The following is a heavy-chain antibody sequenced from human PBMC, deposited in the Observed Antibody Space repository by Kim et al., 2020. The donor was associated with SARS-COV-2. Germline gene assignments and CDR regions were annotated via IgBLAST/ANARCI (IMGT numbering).Heavy chain of an antibody. D-gene: IGHD3-9*01. J-gene: IGHJ4*02. V-gene: IGHV4-34*01. Sequence: SETLSLTCAVYGGSFSGYYWSWIRQPPGKGLEWIGEINHSGSTNYNPSLKSRVTISVDTSKNQFSLKLSSVTAADTAVYYCARGFVGERTYYDILTGLDYWGQGTLVTVSS. CDR2: INHSGST. CDR1: GGSFSGYY. CDR3: ARGFVGERTYYDILTGLDY.